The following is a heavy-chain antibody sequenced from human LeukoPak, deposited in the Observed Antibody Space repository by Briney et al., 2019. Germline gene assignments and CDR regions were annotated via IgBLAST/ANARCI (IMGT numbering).Heavy chain of an antibody. J-gene: IGHJ4*02. CDR1: GFTFSSYA. D-gene: IGHD2-2*01. Sequence: HPGGSLRLSCAASGFTFSSYAMSWVRQAPGKGLEWVSAISGSGGSTYYADSVKGRFTISRDNSKNTLYLQMNSLRAEDTAVYYCAKADIVVVPAAAGAFDYWGQGTLVTVSS. V-gene: IGHV3-23*01. CDR2: ISGSGGST. CDR3: AKADIVVVPAAAGAFDY.